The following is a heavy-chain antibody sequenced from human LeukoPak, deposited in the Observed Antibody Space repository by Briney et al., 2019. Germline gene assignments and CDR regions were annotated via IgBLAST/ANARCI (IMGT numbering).Heavy chain of an antibody. D-gene: IGHD3-10*01. J-gene: IGHJ4*02. CDR2: INHSGST. Sequence: SETLSLTCAVYGGSFSGYYWSWIRQPLGKGLEWIGEINHSGSTNYNPSLRSRVTISVDTSKNQFSLKLSSVTAADTAVYYCARGLNYYGSGSYYYFDYWGQGTLVTVSS. CDR1: GGSFSGYY. V-gene: IGHV4-34*01. CDR3: ARGLNYYGSGSYYYFDY.